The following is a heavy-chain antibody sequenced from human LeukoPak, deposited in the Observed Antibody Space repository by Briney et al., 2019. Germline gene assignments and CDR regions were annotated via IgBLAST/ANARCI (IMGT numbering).Heavy chain of an antibody. CDR1: GGSISSYY. Sequence: SETLSLTCTVSGGSISSYYWSWIRQPPGKGLEWIGYIYYSGSTNYNPSLKSRVTISVDTSKSQFSLKLSSVTAADTAVYYCARGVRSSLLYWFDPWGQGTLVTVSS. J-gene: IGHJ5*02. D-gene: IGHD6-13*01. V-gene: IGHV4-59*01. CDR2: IYYSGST. CDR3: ARGVRSSLLYWFDP.